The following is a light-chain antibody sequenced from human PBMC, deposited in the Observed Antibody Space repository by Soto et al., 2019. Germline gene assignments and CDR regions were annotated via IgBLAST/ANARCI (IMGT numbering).Light chain of an antibody. CDR3: QQSNSFPLT. J-gene: IGKJ4*01. CDR2: TGS. CDR1: QGISNW. V-gene: IGKV1-12*01. Sequence: DIQMTQSPSSVSASVGDRVSSTCRASQGISNWLAWYQQKPGRAPKLLIYTGSSLQSGVPSRFSGTRSGTDFPLTISSLQPEDFAPYSFQQSNSFPLTFGVGTKVEIK.